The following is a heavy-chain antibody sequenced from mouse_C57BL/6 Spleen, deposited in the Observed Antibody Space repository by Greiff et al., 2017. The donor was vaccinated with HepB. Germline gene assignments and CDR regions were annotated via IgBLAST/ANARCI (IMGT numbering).Heavy chain of an antibody. J-gene: IGHJ4*01. CDR2: INPGSGGT. CDR3: ARGRRYYYAMDY. D-gene: IGHD1-1*01. CDR1: GYAFTNYL. Sequence: QVQLQQSGAELVRPGTSVKVSCKASGYAFTNYLIEWVKQRPGQGLEWIGVINPGSGGTNYNEKFKGKATLTADKSSSTAYMQISSRTSEDSAVYFCARGRRYYYAMDYWGQGTSVTVSS. V-gene: IGHV1-54*01.